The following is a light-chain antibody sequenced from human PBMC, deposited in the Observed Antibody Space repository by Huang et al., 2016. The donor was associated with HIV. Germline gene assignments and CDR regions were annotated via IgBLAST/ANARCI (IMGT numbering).Light chain of an antibody. CDR3: MEALQTPYT. V-gene: IGKV2-28*01. J-gene: IGKJ2*01. CDR2: LGS. CDR1: QSLRHRNGLNY. Sequence: VVMTQSPLSLPVPLGEPASISCRSSQSLRHRNGLNYLDWYMQKPGQSPQLLIHLGSSRASGVPDRFSGGGSGTDFSLNISRVEAEDAGIYYCMEALQTPYTFGQGTKLEI.